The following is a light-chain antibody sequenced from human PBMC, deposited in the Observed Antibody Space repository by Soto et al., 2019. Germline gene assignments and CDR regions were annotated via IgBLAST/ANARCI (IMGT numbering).Light chain of an antibody. J-gene: IGLJ2*01. V-gene: IGLV1-44*01. Sequence: QSVLTQPPSASGTPGQRVTISCSGSSSNIGSNTVNWYQQLPGTAPKLLIYSNNQRPSGVPDRFSGSKSGTSASLAISGLQYEDEADYYCAAWDDSLNGVVFGGGTQLTVL. CDR1: SSNIGSNT. CDR2: SNN. CDR3: AAWDDSLNGVV.